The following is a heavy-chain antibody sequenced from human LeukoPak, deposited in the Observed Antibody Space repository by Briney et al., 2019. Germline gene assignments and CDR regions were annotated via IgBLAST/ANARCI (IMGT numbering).Heavy chain of an antibody. CDR2: ISSSGSTI. CDR1: GFTFSSYE. Sequence: PGGSLRLSCAASGFTFSSYEMNWVRQAPGKGLEWVSYISSSGSTIYYADSVKGRFTISRDNAKNSLYLQMNSLRAEDTAVYYCARIQRYCSGGSCYSDYGMDVWGQGTTVTVSS. CDR3: ARIQRYCSGGSCYSDYGMDV. D-gene: IGHD2-15*01. V-gene: IGHV3-48*03. J-gene: IGHJ6*02.